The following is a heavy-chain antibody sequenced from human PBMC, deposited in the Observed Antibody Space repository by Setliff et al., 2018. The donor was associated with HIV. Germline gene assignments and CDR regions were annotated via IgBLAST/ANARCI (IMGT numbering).Heavy chain of an antibody. CDR2: IYYSGST. D-gene: IGHD3-3*01. CDR1: GGSISSHY. CDR3: ASLDVFWSGWHDAFDI. J-gene: IGHJ3*02. V-gene: IGHV4-59*11. Sequence: KPSETLSLTCTVSGGSISSHYWSWIRQPPGKGLEWIGSIYYSGSTNYNPSLKSRVTISVDTSKNQFSLKLSSVTAADTAVYYCASLDVFWSGWHDAFDIWGQGTMVTVSS.